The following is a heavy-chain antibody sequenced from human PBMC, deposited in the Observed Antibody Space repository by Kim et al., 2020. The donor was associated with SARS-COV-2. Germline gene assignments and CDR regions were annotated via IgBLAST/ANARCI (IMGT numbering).Heavy chain of an antibody. CDR3: AKDLPWGAEEETARLY. CDR2: ISYDGSNK. V-gene: IGHV3-30*18. D-gene: IGHD1-26*01. J-gene: IGHJ4*02. Sequence: GGSLRLSCAASGFTFSSYGMHWVRQAPGKGLEWVAVISYDGSNKYYADSVKGRVTISRDNSKNTLYLQMNSLRAEDTAVYYCAKDLPWGAEEETARLYWGQGTLVTVSS. CDR1: GFTFSSYG.